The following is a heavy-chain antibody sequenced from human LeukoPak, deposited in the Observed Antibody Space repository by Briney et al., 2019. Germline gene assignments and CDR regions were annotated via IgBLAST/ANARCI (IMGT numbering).Heavy chain of an antibody. CDR1: GGSFSDYY. Sequence: SETLSLTCAVYGGSFSDYYWSWIRQPPGKGLEWIGEINHSGSTNYNPSLKSRVTISVDTSKNQFSLKLSSVTAADTAVYYCARGGYRSFDYWGQGTLVTVSS. V-gene: IGHV4-34*01. J-gene: IGHJ4*02. CDR2: INHSGST. CDR3: ARGGYRSFDY. D-gene: IGHD5-24*01.